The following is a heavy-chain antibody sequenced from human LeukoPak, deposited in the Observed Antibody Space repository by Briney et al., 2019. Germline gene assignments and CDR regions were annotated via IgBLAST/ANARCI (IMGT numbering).Heavy chain of an antibody. CDR2: IGGSGGST. D-gene: IGHD4-17*01. CDR1: GFTFSSYG. Sequence: GGSLRLSCAASGFTFSSYGMSWVRQAPGKGLEWVSAIGGSGGSTYYADSVKGRFTISSDNSKNTLYLQMNSLRAEDTAVYYCARDYGFTVTGYYYYYMDVWGKGTTVTVSS. CDR3: ARDYGFTVTGYYYYYMDV. J-gene: IGHJ6*03. V-gene: IGHV3-23*01.